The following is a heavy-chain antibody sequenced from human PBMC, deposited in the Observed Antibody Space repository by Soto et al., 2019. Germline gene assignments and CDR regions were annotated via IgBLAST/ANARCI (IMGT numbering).Heavy chain of an antibody. V-gene: IGHV1-46*01. CDR2: INPSGGST. CDR1: GYTFTSYY. D-gene: IGHD6-13*01. J-gene: IGHJ4*02. Sequence: ASVKVSCKASGYTFTSYYMHWVRQAPGQGLEWMGIINPSGGSTSYAQKFQGRVTMTRDTSTSTVYMELSSLRSEDTAVYYCARDRAAAGTAFFTDSVMIYWGQGTLVTVSS. CDR3: ARDRAAAGTAFFTDSVMIY.